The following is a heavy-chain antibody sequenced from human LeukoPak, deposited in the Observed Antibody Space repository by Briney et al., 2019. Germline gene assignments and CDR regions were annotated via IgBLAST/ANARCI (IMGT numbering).Heavy chain of an antibody. CDR3: AREEREYCGGDCNDAFDI. V-gene: IGHV1-69*01. CDR1: GGTFSSYA. Sequence: ASVKVSCKASGGTFSSYAISWVRQAPGQGHEWMGGIIPIFGTANYAQKFQGRVTITADESTSTAYMELSSLRSEDTAVYYCAREEREYCGGDCNDAFDIWGQGTMVTVSS. CDR2: IIPIFGTA. J-gene: IGHJ3*02. D-gene: IGHD2-21*02.